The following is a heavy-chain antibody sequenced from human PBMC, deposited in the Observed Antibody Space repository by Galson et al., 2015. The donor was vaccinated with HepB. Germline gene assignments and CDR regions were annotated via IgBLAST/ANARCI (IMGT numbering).Heavy chain of an antibody. J-gene: IGHJ4*02. D-gene: IGHD2-2*01. V-gene: IGHV3-23*01. CDR3: AKAGRCIGTSCYYYFDY. CDR1: GFTFSSYA. Sequence: SLRLSCAASGFTFSSYAINWVRQAPGQGLEWVSVISGSGSTTYYADSVKGRFTIPRDNSRNTVSLQINSLRAEDTAVYYCAKAGRCIGTSCYYYFDYWGQGTLVTVSS. CDR2: ISGSGSTT.